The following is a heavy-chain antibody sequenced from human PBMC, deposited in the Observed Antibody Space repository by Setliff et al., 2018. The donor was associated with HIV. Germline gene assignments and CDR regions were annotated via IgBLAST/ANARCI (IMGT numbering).Heavy chain of an antibody. Sequence: SETLSLTCTVSGASISSYYWSWIRQPPGKGLEWIGYIYSSGSTNYNPSLKSRVTISVDTSKNQFSLKLSSVTAADTAVYYCARGKDIYQPRGYRYGYFDYWGQGTLVTVSS. D-gene: IGHD5-18*01. CDR3: ARGKDIYQPRGYRYGYFDY. CDR1: GASISSYY. V-gene: IGHV4-59*01. J-gene: IGHJ4*02. CDR2: IYSSGST.